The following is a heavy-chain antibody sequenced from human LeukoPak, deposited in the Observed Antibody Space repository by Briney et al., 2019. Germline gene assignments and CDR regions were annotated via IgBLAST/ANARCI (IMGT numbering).Heavy chain of an antibody. D-gene: IGHD4-17*01. J-gene: IGHJ4*02. CDR3: VRIATVTTPDY. Sequence: GGSLRLSCAASGFTFSSYWMHWVRQPLGKGLVWVSRINPDGTTTNYADSVKGRFTICRENDKNTLYLQMNSLTVEDTALYYCVRIATVTTPDYWGQGTLVTVSS. V-gene: IGHV3-74*01. CDR1: GFTFSSYW. CDR2: INPDGTTT.